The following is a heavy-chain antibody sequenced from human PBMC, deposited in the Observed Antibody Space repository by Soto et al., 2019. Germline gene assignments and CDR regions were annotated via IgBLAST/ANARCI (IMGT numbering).Heavy chain of an antibody. D-gene: IGHD1-1*01. CDR3: ARLGYNAFDI. CDR1: GDSFSSNSAA. CDR2: TYYRSKWYN. J-gene: IGHJ3*02. Sequence: QTLSLTCAISGDSFSSNSAAWNLIRQSPSRGLEWLGRTYYRSKWYNDYAVSVKSRITINPDTSKNQFSLQLNSVTPEDTAVYYCARLGYNAFDIWGQGTMVTVSS. V-gene: IGHV6-1*01.